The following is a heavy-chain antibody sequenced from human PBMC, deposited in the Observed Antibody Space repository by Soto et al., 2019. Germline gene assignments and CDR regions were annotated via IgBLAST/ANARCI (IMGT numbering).Heavy chain of an antibody. Sequence: GASVKVSCKASGYTFTGYYMHWVRQAPGQGLEWMGGIIPNIGTANYAQKFQGRVTITADESTSTAYMELSSLRSEDTAVYYCARLGESRRDGYNYYFDYWGQGTLVTVSS. V-gene: IGHV1-69*13. CDR3: ARLGESRRDGYNYYFDY. D-gene: IGHD5-12*01. CDR1: GYTFTGYY. CDR2: IIPNIGTA. J-gene: IGHJ4*02.